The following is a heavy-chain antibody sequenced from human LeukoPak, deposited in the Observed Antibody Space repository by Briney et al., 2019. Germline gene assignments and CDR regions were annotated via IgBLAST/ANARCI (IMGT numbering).Heavy chain of an antibody. CDR3: AKVMTRTMVRGVPPSDY. Sequence: GGSLRLSCAASGFTFSSYAMSWVRQAPGKGLEWVSAISGSGGSTYYADPVKGRFTISRDNSKNTLYLQMNSLRAEDTAVYYCAKVMTRTMVRGVPPSDYWSQGTLVTVSS. D-gene: IGHD3-10*01. CDR2: ISGSGGST. CDR1: GFTFSSYA. V-gene: IGHV3-23*01. J-gene: IGHJ4*02.